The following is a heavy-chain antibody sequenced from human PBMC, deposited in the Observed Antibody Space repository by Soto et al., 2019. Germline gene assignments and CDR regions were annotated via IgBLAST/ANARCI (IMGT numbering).Heavy chain of an antibody. J-gene: IGHJ6*02. D-gene: IGHD1-1*01. Sequence: GGSLRLSCAASGFTSSSYGMQWVRQAPGKGLEWVAVIWYDGSNKYYADSVKGRFTISRDNSKNTLYLQMNSLRAEDTAVYYCIGTRGTRDYYGMDVWGQGTTVTVSS. CDR3: IGTRGTRDYYGMDV. V-gene: IGHV3-33*01. CDR1: GFTSSSYG. CDR2: IWYDGSNK.